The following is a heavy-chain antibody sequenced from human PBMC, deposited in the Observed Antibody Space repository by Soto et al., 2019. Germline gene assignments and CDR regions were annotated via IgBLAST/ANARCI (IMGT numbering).Heavy chain of an antibody. Sequence: EVQLVQSGAEVKKPGESLKISCKGSGYSFTSYWIGWVRQMPGKGLEWMRIIYPGDSDTRYSPSFQGQVTISADKSISTAYLKWSSLKASETAMYYCARHMRRQPLPYYYGMDVWGQGTTVTVSS. J-gene: IGHJ6*02. CDR3: ARHMRRQPLPYYYGMDV. V-gene: IGHV5-51*01. CDR2: IYPGDSDT. D-gene: IGHD2-2*01. CDR1: GYSFTSYW.